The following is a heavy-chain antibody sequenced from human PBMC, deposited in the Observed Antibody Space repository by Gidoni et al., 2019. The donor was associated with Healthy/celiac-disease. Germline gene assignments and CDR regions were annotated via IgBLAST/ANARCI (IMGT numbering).Heavy chain of an antibody. V-gene: IGHV3-11*05. CDR3: ARDPLAAAPDY. Sequence: QVQLVESGGGLVKPGGSLILSCAASGFTFSDYYMSWIRQAPGKGLEWVSYISSSSSYTNYADSVKGRFTISRDNAKNSLYLQMNSLRAEDTAVYYCARDPLAAAPDYWGQGTLVTVSS. J-gene: IGHJ4*02. D-gene: IGHD6-13*01. CDR2: ISSSSSYT. CDR1: GFTFSDYY.